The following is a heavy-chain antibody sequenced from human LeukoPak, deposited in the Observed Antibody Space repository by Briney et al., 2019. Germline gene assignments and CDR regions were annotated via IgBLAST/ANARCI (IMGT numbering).Heavy chain of an antibody. V-gene: IGHV3-23*01. CDR1: GFTFSTYA. CDR2: ISGGGDK. J-gene: IGHJ4*02. D-gene: IGHD3-22*01. CDR3: AKDVNSSGYYLGFDY. Sequence: GGSLRLSCAASGFTFSTYAMSWVRQAPGKGLEWVTTISGGGDKQYADHVKGRFTVSRDDSKNTLYLQMNSLRAEGTALYYCAKDVNSSGYYLGFDYWGQGTLVTVSS.